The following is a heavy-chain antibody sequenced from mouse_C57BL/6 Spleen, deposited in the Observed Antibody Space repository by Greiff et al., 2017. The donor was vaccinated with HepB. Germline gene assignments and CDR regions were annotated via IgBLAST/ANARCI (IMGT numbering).Heavy chain of an antibody. V-gene: IGHV14-4*01. CDR2: IDPENGDT. CDR3: TTRRANWDHYYAMDY. CDR1: GFNIKDDY. D-gene: IGHD4-1*01. J-gene: IGHJ4*01. Sequence: EVQLQESGAELVRPGASVKLSCTASGFNIKDDYMHWVKQRPEQGLEWIGWIDPENGDTEYASKFQGKATITADTSSNTAYLQLSSLTSEDTAVYYCTTRRANWDHYYAMDYWGQGTSVTVSS.